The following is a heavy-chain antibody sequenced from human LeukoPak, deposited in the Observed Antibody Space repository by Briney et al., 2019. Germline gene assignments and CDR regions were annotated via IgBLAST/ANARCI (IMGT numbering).Heavy chain of an antibody. CDR2: ISYDGSNK. J-gene: IGHJ4*02. Sequence: GGSLRLSCAASGFTFSSYAVHWVRQAPGKGLEWVAVISYDGSNKYYADSVKGRFTISRDNSKNTLYLQMNSLRAEDTAVYYCARDRSGDYVGFDYWGQGTLVTVSS. CDR1: GFTFSSYA. CDR3: ARDRSGDYVGFDY. D-gene: IGHD4-17*01. V-gene: IGHV3-30-3*01.